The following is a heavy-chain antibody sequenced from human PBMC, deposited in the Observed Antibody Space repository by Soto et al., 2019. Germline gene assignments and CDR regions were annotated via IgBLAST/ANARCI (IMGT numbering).Heavy chain of an antibody. D-gene: IGHD2-8*01. J-gene: IGHJ4*02. CDR2: ISYDGSNK. CDR1: GFTFSSYA. CDR3: ARDHRAPYCTNGVCYYFDY. V-gene: IGHV3-30-3*01. Sequence: GGSLRLSCAASGFTFSSYAMHWVRQAPGKGLEWVAVISYDGSNKYYADSVKGRFTISRDNSKNTLYLQMNSLRAEDTAVYYCARDHRAPYCTNGVCYYFDYWGQGTLVTVSS.